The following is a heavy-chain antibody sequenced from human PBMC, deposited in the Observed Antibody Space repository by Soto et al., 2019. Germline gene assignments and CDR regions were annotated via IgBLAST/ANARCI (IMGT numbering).Heavy chain of an antibody. CDR3: ARDHDPHDAFDI. CDR1: GFTFSSYG. Sequence: GGSLRLSCAASGFTFSSYGMHWVRQAPGKGLEWVAFISYDGSNKYYVDSVKGRFTISRDTSTSTVYMELSSLRSEDTAVYYCARDHDPHDAFDIWGQGTMVTVSS. V-gene: IGHV3-30*03. CDR2: ISYDGSNK. D-gene: IGHD1-1*01. J-gene: IGHJ3*02.